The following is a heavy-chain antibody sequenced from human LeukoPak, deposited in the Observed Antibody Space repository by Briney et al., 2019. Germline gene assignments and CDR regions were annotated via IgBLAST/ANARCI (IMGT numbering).Heavy chain of an antibody. J-gene: IGHJ4*02. Sequence: GGSLRLSCAASGFTFSSYALSWVRQAPGKGLEWVGRIKSKTDGGTPDYAAPVKGRFTISRDDSKNTLYLQMNSLKTEDTAVYYCTGVSRSSWYDYWGQGTLVTVSS. CDR2: IKSKTDGGTP. CDR3: TGVSRSSWYDY. CDR1: GFTFSSYA. V-gene: IGHV3-15*01. D-gene: IGHD6-13*01.